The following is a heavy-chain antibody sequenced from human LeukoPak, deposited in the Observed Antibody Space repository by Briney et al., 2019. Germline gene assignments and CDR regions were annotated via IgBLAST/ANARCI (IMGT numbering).Heavy chain of an antibody. J-gene: IGHJ4*02. Sequence: GGSLRLSCAASGFTFSGYSMNWVRQAPGKGLEWVSYISSSSSTIYYADSVKGRFSISRDNAKNSLYLQMSSLRDEDTAIYYCARDEYNYGYFDYWGQGTLVTVSS. V-gene: IGHV3-48*02. CDR3: ARDEYNYGYFDY. D-gene: IGHD5-18*01. CDR2: ISSSSSTI. CDR1: GFTFSGYS.